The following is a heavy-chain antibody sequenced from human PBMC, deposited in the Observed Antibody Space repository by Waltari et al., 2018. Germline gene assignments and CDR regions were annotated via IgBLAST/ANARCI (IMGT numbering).Heavy chain of an antibody. J-gene: IGHJ6*02. CDR1: GGTFSSYA. CDR2: IIPIFGTA. D-gene: IGHD2-2*01. V-gene: IGHV1-69*01. CDR3: ARGTLVVVPAAQIAYYYYGMDV. Sequence: QVQLVQSGAEVKKPGSSVKVSCKASGGTFSSYAISWVRQAPGPGLAWMGGIIPIFGTANYAQKFQGRVTITADESTSTAYMELSSLRSEDTAVYYCARGTLVVVPAAQIAYYYYGMDVWGQGTTVTVSS.